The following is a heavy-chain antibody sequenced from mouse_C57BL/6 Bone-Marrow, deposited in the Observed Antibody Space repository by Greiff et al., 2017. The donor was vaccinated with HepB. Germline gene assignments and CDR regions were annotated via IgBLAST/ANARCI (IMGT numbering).Heavy chain of an antibody. Sequence: QVQLVESGSELRSPGSSVKLSCKDFDSEVFPIAYMSWVRQKPGHGFEWIGGILPSIGRTIYGEKFEDKATLDADTLSNTAYLELNSLTSEDSAIYYCVRKGYYTGPFDYWGQGTTLTVSS. J-gene: IGHJ2*01. CDR3: VRKGYYTGPFDY. V-gene: IGHV15-2*01. CDR2: ILPSIGRT. D-gene: IGHD1-1*01. CDR1: DSEVFPIAY.